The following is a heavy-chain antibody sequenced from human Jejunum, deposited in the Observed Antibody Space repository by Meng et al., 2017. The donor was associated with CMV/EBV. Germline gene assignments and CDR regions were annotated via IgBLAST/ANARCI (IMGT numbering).Heavy chain of an antibody. D-gene: IGHD1-26*01. CDR3: ARGPGASTREGFDY. CDR2: FYSSDTY. CDR1: GGSINNYY. J-gene: IGHJ4*02. V-gene: IGHV4-4*07. Sequence: LKQPGPELVTPSGTLSRTCTVSGGSINNYYWSWIRQSAGKGLEWIGRFYSSDTYNYHPSLNSRVTMSLDTSKNQFSLNLRSVTAADTAIYYCARGPGASTREGFDYWGLGTLVTVSS.